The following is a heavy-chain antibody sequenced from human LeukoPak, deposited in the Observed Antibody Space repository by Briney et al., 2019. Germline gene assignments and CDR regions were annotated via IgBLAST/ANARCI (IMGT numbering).Heavy chain of an antibody. CDR3: ARWQWLYFDY. CDR1: GGSFSGYY. CDR2: INHSGST. Sequence: SETLSLTCAVYGGSFSGYYWSWIRQPPGKGLEWIGEINHSGSTNYNPSLKSRVTISVDTSKNQFSLKLSSVTAADAAVYYCARWQWLYFDYWGQGTLVTVSS. D-gene: IGHD6-19*01. J-gene: IGHJ4*02. V-gene: IGHV4-34*01.